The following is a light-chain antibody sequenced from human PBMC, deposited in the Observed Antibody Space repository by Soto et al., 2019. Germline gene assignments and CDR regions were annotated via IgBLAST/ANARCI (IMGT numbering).Light chain of an antibody. CDR3: QQYNSSPLT. CDR1: QSSSDW. CDR2: DAS. V-gene: IGKV1-5*01. Sequence: DIPMTQSPSTLSASVGDRVTITCRANQSSSDWLAWYQQKPGKAPNLLIYDASNLESGVPSRFSGSGSGTEFTLTISSLQPDEFATYYCQQYNSSPLTFGGGTKMEIK. J-gene: IGKJ4*01.